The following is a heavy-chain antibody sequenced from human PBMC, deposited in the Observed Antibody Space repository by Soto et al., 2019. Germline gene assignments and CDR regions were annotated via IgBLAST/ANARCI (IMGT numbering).Heavy chain of an antibody. Sequence: SQTLSLTCAISGDSVSSNSAAWNWIRQSPSRGLEWLGRTYYRSKWYNDYAVSVKSRITINPDTSKNQFSLQLNSVTPEDTAVYYCARGGGVVVPAANRRLNNWFDPWGQGTLVTVSS. CDR1: GDSVSSNSAA. CDR3: ARGGGVVVPAANRRLNNWFDP. J-gene: IGHJ5*02. CDR2: TYYRSKWYN. D-gene: IGHD2-2*01. V-gene: IGHV6-1*01.